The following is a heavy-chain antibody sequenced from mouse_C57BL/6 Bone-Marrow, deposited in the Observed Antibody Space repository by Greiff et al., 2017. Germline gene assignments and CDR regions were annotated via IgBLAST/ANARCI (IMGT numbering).Heavy chain of an antibody. CDR3: MRQRSGSYALAY. V-gene: IGHV10-1*01. CDR2: IRSKSNNYAT. Sequence: EVKLVESGGGLVQPKGSLKLSCAASGFSFNTYAMNWVRQAPGKGLEWVARIRSKSNNYATYYADSVKDRFTISRDDSDSMLYLQMNYLNAEAAAMYCCMRQRSGSYALAYWGQGTSVTVSA. CDR1: GFSFNTYA. D-gene: IGHD3-2*02. J-gene: IGHJ4*01.